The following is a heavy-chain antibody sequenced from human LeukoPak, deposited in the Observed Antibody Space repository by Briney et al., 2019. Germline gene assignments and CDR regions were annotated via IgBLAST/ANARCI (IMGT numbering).Heavy chain of an antibody. V-gene: IGHV3-23*01. J-gene: IGHJ6*02. CDR1: GFAFSSYT. CDR2: ISGSGGKT. CDR3: ARDSGSKAAGMYYGMDV. Sequence: GGSLRLSCAASGFAFSSYTMSWVRQAPGKGLEWVSAISGSGGKTFYSDSVKGRFTISRDNSKNTLYLQMNSLRAEDTAVYYCARDSGSKAAGMYYGMDVWGQGTTVTVSS. D-gene: IGHD6-13*01.